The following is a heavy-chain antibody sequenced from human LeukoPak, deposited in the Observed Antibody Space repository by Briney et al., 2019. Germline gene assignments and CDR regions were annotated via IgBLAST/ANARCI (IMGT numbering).Heavy chain of an antibody. CDR2: IYYSGST. J-gene: IGHJ4*02. Sequence: PSETLSLTCTVSGGSISSYYWSWIRQPPGKGLEWIGYIYYSGSTNYNPSLKSRVTISVDTSKNQFSLKLSSVTAADTAVYYCARAYRGTYFSFDHWGQGILVIVSS. CDR1: GGSISSYY. V-gene: IGHV4-59*01. D-gene: IGHD1-26*01. CDR3: ARAYRGTYFSFDH.